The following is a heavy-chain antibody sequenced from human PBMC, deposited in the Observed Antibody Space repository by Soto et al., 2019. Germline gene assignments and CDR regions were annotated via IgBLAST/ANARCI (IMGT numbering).Heavy chain of an antibody. Sequence: ASVKASCKASGYTFTIYGISWVLQAPGQGLEWMGWISAYNGNTNYAQKLQGRVTMTTDTSTSTAYMELRSLRSDDTAVYYCARGLSGYSSSCDFDYWGQGTLVTVSS. D-gene: IGHD6-13*01. CDR2: ISAYNGNT. V-gene: IGHV1-18*01. CDR1: GYTFTIYG. J-gene: IGHJ4*02. CDR3: ARGLSGYSSSCDFDY.